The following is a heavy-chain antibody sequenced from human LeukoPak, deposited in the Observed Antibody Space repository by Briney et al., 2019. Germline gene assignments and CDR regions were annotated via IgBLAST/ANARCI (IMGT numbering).Heavy chain of an antibody. J-gene: IGHJ3*02. CDR3: ARDVVVTSSPDAFDI. CDR1: GDSVSSRGYY. CDR2: ISNSGTT. V-gene: IGHV4-31*11. D-gene: IGHD2-21*02. Sequence: SQTLSLTCAVSGDSVSSRGYYWTWIRQHPGKGLEWIGYISNSGTTSYSPSLKSRVSISVDTSNNQFSLRLSSVTAADTAVYYCARDVVVTSSPDAFDIWGQGTMVTVSS.